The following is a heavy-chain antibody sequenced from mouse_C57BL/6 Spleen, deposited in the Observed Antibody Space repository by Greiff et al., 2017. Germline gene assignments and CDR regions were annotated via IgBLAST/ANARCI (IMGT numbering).Heavy chain of an antibody. CDR1: GYTFTSYW. V-gene: IGHV1-52*01. CDR2: IDPSDSET. CDR3: AREDSSYWFAY. D-gene: IGHD1-1*01. J-gene: IGHJ3*01. Sequence: QVQLQQPGAELVRPGSSVKLSCKASGYTFTSYWMHWVKQRPIQGLEWIGNIDPSDSETHYNQKFKDKATLTVDKSSSTAYMQLSSLTSEDSAVYYCAREDSSYWFAYWGQGTLVTVSA.